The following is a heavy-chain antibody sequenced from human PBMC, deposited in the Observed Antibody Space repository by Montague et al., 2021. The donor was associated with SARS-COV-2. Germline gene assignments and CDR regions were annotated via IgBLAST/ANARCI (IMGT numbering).Heavy chain of an antibody. Sequence: SRRLSLSASGFTFRNYGMIWVRQAPGKGLEWVAGIAGSGESSEHADSVRGRFTISRDTSKNTLSLQMTNVRADDTAVYYCAKLRGYFTYYAVDVWGQGTMVIVSS. D-gene: IGHD3-3*01. J-gene: IGHJ6*02. CDR1: GFTFRNYG. CDR3: AKLRGYFTYYAVDV. V-gene: IGHV3-23*01. CDR2: IAGSGESS.